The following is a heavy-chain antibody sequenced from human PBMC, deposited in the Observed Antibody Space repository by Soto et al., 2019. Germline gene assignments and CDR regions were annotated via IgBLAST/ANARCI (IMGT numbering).Heavy chain of an antibody. CDR1: GFTFDSFA. D-gene: IGHD3-16*01. Sequence: ESGGGLIEPGGSLRLSCAASGFTFDSFAMNWVRQAPGKGLEWVSSVSGSGSTTYYADSVKGRFIISRDNSKNTLYLHMKSLRVEDTAVYYCAKLGHAFDIWGQGTIVSVSS. J-gene: IGHJ3*02. V-gene: IGHV3-23*01. CDR2: VSGSGSTT. CDR3: AKLGHAFDI.